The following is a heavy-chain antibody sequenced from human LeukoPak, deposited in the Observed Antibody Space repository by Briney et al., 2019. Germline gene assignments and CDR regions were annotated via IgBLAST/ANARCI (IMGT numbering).Heavy chain of an antibody. CDR2: INAGNGNT. Sequence: RWASVKVSCKASGYTFTSYAMHWVRQAPGQRLEWMGWINAGNGNTKYSQKFQGRVTITRDTSASTAYMELSSLRSEDTAVYYCARAVHDFWSGYPSGEGMDVWGQGTTVTVSS. V-gene: IGHV1-3*01. CDR1: GYTFTSYA. D-gene: IGHD3-3*01. CDR3: ARAVHDFWSGYPSGEGMDV. J-gene: IGHJ6*02.